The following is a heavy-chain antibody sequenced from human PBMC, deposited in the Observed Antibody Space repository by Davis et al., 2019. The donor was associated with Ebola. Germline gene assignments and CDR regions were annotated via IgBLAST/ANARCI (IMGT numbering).Heavy chain of an antibody. Sequence: GGSLRLSCKGSGYCSTSYWIGWVRQMPGKGLEWMGIIYPGDSDTRYSQSFQGQVTISADKSISTAYLQWSSLKASDTAMYYCARRVPAAIDAFDIWGQGTMVTVSS. D-gene: IGHD2-2*01. V-gene: IGHV5-51*01. CDR3: ARRVPAAIDAFDI. CDR2: IYPGDSDT. J-gene: IGHJ3*02. CDR1: GYCSTSYW.